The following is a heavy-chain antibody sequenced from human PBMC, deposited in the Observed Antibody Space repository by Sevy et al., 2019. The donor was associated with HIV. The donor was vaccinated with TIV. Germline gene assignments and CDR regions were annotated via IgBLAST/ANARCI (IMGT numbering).Heavy chain of an antibody. CDR1: GFSFSSYS. CDR2: ISSSSSYI. J-gene: IGHJ4*02. Sequence: GGSLRLSCAASGFSFSSYSMNWVRQAPGKGLEWASSISSSSSYIYYTDSGKGRFTISRDNAKNSLYLQMNGLRAEDTAVYYCARWDADRRWYFDYWGQGTLVTVSS. D-gene: IGHD1-26*01. CDR3: ARWDADRRWYFDY. V-gene: IGHV3-21*01.